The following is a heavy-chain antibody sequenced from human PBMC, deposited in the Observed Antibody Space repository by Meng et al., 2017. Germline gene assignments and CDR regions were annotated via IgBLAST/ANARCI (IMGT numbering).Heavy chain of an antibody. Sequence: SETLSLTCTVSGGSISSYYWSWIRQPAGKGLEWIGRIYTSGSTYYNPSLKSRVTMSVDTSKNQFSLILTSLTAADTAVYFCARRSGDTSNFDSWGQGTLVTVSS. D-gene: IGHD2-15*01. CDR2: IYTSGST. CDR1: GGSISSYY. CDR3: ARRSGDTSNFDS. V-gene: IGHV4-4*07. J-gene: IGHJ4*02.